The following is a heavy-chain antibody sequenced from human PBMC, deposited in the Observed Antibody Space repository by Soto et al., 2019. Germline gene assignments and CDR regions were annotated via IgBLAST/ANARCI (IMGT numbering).Heavy chain of an antibody. CDR1: VASISSYY. Sequence: SETLSLTCTVSVASISSYYWSWIRQPPGKGLEWIGYIYYSGSTNYNPSLKSRVTISVDTSKNQFSLKLSSVTAADTAVYYCARHSRIAAAGSFDYWGQGTLVTVSS. V-gene: IGHV4-59*08. J-gene: IGHJ4*02. D-gene: IGHD6-13*01. CDR3: ARHSRIAAAGSFDY. CDR2: IYYSGST.